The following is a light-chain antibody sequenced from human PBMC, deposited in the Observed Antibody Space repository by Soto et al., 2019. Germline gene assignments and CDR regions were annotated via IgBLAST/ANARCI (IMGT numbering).Light chain of an antibody. CDR1: QSVSSSY. J-gene: IGKJ1*01. Sequence: DIVLTQSPGTLSLSPGERATLSCRASQSVSSSYLAWYQQKPGQAPRLLISGASSRATGIPDRFSGSGSGTDFTLIISRLEPEDFAVYYCQQYGSSPPWTFGQGTKVEIK. V-gene: IGKV3-20*01. CDR2: GAS. CDR3: QQYGSSPPWT.